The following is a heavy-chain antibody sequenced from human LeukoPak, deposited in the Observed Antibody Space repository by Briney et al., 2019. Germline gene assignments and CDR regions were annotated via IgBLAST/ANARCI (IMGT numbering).Heavy chain of an antibody. D-gene: IGHD6-19*01. V-gene: IGHV3-48*01. CDR2: ISSSSSTI. J-gene: IGHJ4*02. Sequence: PGGSLRLSCAASGFTFSSYSMNWVRQAPGKGLEWVSYISSSSSTIYYADSVKGRFTISRDNAKNSLYLQMNSLRADDTAVYYCAKEGDSSAWYELEYWGQGILVTVSS. CDR3: AKEGDSSAWYELEY. CDR1: GFTFSSYS.